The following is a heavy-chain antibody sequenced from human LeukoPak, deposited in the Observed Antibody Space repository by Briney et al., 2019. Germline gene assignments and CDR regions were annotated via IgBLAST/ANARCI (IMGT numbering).Heavy chain of an antibody. CDR2: ISSSGTTI. D-gene: IGHD3-10*01. CDR3: AREGGITMASFDY. J-gene: IGHJ4*02. CDR1: GFTFSRYE. V-gene: IGHV3-48*03. Sequence: GGSLRLSCAASGFTFSRYEMNWVRQAPGKGLEWVSYISSSGTTIYYADSVKGRFTISRDNAKNSLYLQMNSLRAEDTAIYYRAREGGITMASFDYWGQGTLVTVSS.